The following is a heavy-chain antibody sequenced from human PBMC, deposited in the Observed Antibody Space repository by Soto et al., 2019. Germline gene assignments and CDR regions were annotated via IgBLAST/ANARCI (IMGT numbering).Heavy chain of an antibody. CDR1: GFSFNIYA. J-gene: IGHJ4*02. Sequence: GGSLRLSCAASGFSFNIYAMSWVRQAPGKGLEWVSGISGSGDRTHYVDSVKGRFTISRDNVKNTLYLQMNSLRAEDTALYYCAKASTYEYVWGSFRYYFDHWGRGALVTVSS. CDR3: AKASTYEYVWGSFRYYFDH. CDR2: ISGSGDRT. V-gene: IGHV3-23*01. D-gene: IGHD3-16*02.